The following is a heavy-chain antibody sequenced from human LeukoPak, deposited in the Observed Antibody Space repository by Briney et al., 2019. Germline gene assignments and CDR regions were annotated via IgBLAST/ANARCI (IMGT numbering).Heavy chain of an antibody. D-gene: IGHD3-10*01. V-gene: IGHV1-69*04. Sequence: SVKVSCKASGGTFSSYAISWVRQAPGQGLEWMGRIIPILGIANYAQKFQGRVTITADKSTSTAYMELSSLRSEDTAVYYCARGINPMGQIDYWGQGTLVTVPS. CDR1: GGTFSSYA. CDR2: IIPILGIA. J-gene: IGHJ4*02. CDR3: ARGINPMGQIDY.